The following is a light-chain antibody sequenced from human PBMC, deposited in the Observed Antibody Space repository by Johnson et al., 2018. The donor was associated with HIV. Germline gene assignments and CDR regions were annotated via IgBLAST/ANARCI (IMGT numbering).Light chain of an antibody. CDR2: ENN. V-gene: IGLV1-51*02. CDR1: SSNIGNNY. J-gene: IGLJ1*01. CDR3: GTWDSSLGTYV. Sequence: QLVLTQPPSVSAAPGQKVTISCSGSSSNIGNNYVSWYRQLPGTAPKLLIYENNKRPSGIPDRFSGSKSGTSATLDITGLQTGDEADYYCGTWDSSLGTYVCGTGAKVTVL.